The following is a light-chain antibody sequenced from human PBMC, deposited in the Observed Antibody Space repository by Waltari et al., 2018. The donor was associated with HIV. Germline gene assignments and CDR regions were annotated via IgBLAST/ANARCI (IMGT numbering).Light chain of an antibody. CDR3: QSYDVTLSGPLV. V-gene: IGLV1-40*01. J-gene: IGLJ2*01. CDR2: GNS. CDR1: DSNIGAGEG. Sequence: QSVLTQPPSVSGAPGQRVTISCTGSDSNIGAGEGVHWYQQLPGTAPKLLIYGNSNRPSGVPDRFSGSRSGTSASLAITGLQAEDEADYYCQSYDVTLSGPLVFGGGTKLTVL.